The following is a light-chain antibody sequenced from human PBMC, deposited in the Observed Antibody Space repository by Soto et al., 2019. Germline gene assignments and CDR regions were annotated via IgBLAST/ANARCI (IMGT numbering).Light chain of an antibody. V-gene: IGKV3-20*01. CDR1: QSVSSSY. J-gene: IGKJ5*01. CDR2: GAS. CDR3: QQYGSSIT. Sequence: EIVLTQSPDTLSLSPGERATVSCRASQSVSSSYFACYQQSPGPPPRLLIYGASSSATGIPDRFSASGSGTDFPLTISRLEPEAFAVYYCQQYGSSITFGQGTRLEI.